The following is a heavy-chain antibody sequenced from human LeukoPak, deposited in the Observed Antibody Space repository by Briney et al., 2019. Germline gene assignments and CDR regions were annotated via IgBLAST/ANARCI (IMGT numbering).Heavy chain of an antibody. V-gene: IGHV4-39*01. J-gene: IGHJ4*02. D-gene: IGHD3-10*01. CDR3: ARVLWFGEFRYYFDY. CDR1: GGSISSSSYY. Sequence: SETLSLTCTVSGGSISSSSYYWGWIRQPPGKGLEWIGSIYYSGSTYYNPSLKSRVIISVDTSKNQFSLKLSSVTAADTAVYYCARVLWFGEFRYYFDYWGQGTLVTVSS. CDR2: IYYSGST.